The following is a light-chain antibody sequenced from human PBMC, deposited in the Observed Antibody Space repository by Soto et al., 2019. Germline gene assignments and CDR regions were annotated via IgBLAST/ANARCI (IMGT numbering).Light chain of an antibody. CDR1: SSNIGAGYD. Sequence: QSVLTQPPSVSGAPGQRVTISCTGSSSNIGAGYDVHWYQQLPGTAPKLLIYGNSNRPSGVPDRCSGSKSGTSASLAIPGLQAEDEADYYCQSSDSILSGSVVFGGGTKLTVL. CDR3: QSSDSILSGSVV. J-gene: IGLJ2*01. CDR2: GNS. V-gene: IGLV1-40*01.